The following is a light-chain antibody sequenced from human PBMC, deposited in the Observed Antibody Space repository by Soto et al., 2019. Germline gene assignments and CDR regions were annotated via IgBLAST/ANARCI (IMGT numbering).Light chain of an antibody. V-gene: IGKV1-33*01. CDR3: LQHYNSPWT. Sequence: IEMTQSPPSLSASVGDRVTITCQASQNIGTYLNWYQHKPGKAPNLLIYDASTLETGVPSRFSGGGSGTDFTLTISSLQPEDFATYYCLQHYNSPWTFGQGTKVDIK. J-gene: IGKJ1*01. CDR2: DAS. CDR1: QNIGTY.